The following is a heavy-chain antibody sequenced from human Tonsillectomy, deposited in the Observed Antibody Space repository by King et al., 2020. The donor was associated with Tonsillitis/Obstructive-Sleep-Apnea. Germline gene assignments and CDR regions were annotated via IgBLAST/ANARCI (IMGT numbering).Heavy chain of an antibody. CDR2: IYYSGST. CDR3: ARGGFVESYFDY. D-gene: IGHD3-10*01. CDR1: GDSISSYY. Sequence: VQLQESGPGLVKPSETLSLTCTVSGDSISSYYWSWIRQPPGKGLEWIGYIYYSGSTNYNPSLKSRVTISVDTSKNQFSLKLSSVTAADTAVYYCARGGFVESYFDYWGQGTLVTVSS. J-gene: IGHJ4*02. V-gene: IGHV4-59*01.